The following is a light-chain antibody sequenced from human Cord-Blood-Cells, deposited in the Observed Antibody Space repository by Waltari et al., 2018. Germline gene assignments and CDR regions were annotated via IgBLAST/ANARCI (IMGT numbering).Light chain of an antibody. CDR2: DAS. CDR1: QSVSSY. J-gene: IGKJ2*03. V-gene: IGKV3-11*01. Sequence: EIVWTQSPATLSLSPGERATLSCRASQSVSSYLAWYQQKPGQAPRLLIYDASNRATGIPARFSGSGSGTDFTLTISSLEREDFAVYYCQQRSNWPPYSFGQGTKLEIK. CDR3: QQRSNWPPYS.